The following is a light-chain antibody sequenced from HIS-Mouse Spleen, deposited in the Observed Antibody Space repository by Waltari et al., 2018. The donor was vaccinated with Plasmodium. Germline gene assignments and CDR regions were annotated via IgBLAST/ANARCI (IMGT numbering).Light chain of an antibody. CDR2: EDS. CDR3: YSTDSSGNHRV. CDR1: ALPKKY. J-gene: IGLJ3*02. V-gene: IGLV3-10*01. Sequence: SYELTQPPSVSVSPGQTARITCSGDALPKKYAYWYQQKSGQAPVLVIYEDSKRPSGSPAIFAGSSSGTMATLTISGAQVEDEADYYCYSTDSSGNHRVFGGGTKLTVL.